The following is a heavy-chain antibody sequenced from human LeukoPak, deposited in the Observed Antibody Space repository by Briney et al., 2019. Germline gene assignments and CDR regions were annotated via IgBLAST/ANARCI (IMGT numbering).Heavy chain of an antibody. CDR2: IHYGGNT. Sequence: SETLSLTCTVSGGSISSYYWSWIRQPPGKGLEWIGYIHYGGNTNYNPSLKSRVTISVDTSKNQFSLKVRSVTAADTAVYYCARAGHCSGGSCYYFDYWGQGTLVTVSS. V-gene: IGHV4-59*01. J-gene: IGHJ4*02. CDR1: GGSISSYY. CDR3: ARAGHCSGGSCYYFDY. D-gene: IGHD2-15*01.